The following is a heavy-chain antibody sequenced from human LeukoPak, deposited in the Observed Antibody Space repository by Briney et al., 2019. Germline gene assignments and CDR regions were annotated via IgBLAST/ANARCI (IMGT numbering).Heavy chain of an antibody. CDR1: GFTFSSYA. D-gene: IGHD3-22*01. V-gene: IGHV3-30*04. CDR2: ISYDGSNK. J-gene: IGHJ3*02. Sequence: GGSLRLSCAASGFTFSSYAMHWVRQAPGKGLEWVAVISYDGSNKYYADSVKGRFTISRDNSKNTLYLQMNSLRAEDTAVYYCARIPYYYDSSGQEAFDIWGQGTLVTVSS. CDR3: ARIPYYYDSSGQEAFDI.